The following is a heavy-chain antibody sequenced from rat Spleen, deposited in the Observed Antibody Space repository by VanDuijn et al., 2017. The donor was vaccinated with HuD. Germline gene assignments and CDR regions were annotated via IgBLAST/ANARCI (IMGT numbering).Heavy chain of an antibody. V-gene: IGHV5-25*01. Sequence: EVQLVESGGGLVQPGRSLKLSCAASGFTFSSFAMAWVRQAPKKGLEWIATITSGGSYTYYRDSVKGRFTISRDNAKSTLYLQMDSLRSEDTATYYCARPDNSGYGVMDAWGQGASVTVSS. CDR1: GFTFSSFA. J-gene: IGHJ4*01. CDR3: ARPDNSGYGVMDA. CDR2: ITSGGSYT. D-gene: IGHD4-3*01.